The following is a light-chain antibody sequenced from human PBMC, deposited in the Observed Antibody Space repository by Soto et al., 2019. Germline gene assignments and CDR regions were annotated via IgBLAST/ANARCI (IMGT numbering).Light chain of an antibody. CDR2: EGS. V-gene: IGLV2-23*01. CDR3: CSYAGSSTYV. J-gene: IGLJ1*01. Sequence: QSVLTQPASVSGSPGQSITISCTGTSSDVGGYILVSWYQQHPGKAPKLMISEGSKRPSGVSTRFSGSKSGNTASLTISGLQAEDEADYYCCSYAGSSTYVFGTGPKVTVL. CDR1: SSDVGGYIL.